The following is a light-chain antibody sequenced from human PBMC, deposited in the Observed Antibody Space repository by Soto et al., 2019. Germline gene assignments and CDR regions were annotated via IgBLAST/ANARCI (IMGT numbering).Light chain of an antibody. CDR3: QKCNSAPFT. V-gene: IGKV1-27*01. CDR2: AAS. CDR1: QGIYNY. Sequence: DTQMTQSPSSLSASVRDRVTITCRASQGIYNYLAWYQQKPGKVPKILIYAASSLVSGVPSRFSGSGSGTDFTLTISSLQPEDVATYYCQKCNSAPFTFGPGTKVDIK. J-gene: IGKJ3*01.